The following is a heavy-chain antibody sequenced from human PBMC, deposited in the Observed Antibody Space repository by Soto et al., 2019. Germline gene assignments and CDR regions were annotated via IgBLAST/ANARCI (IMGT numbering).Heavy chain of an antibody. V-gene: IGHV3-7*03. CDR3: ARDVYEILGRVVRRLDS. J-gene: IGHJ4*02. Sequence: LXLSCAASGFTFGEYLMTWVRQAPGKGLEWVANLKRDGRERYYVDSVKGRFSVSRDNAKNSLYLQMNNLRPEDTAVYYCARDVYEILGRVVRRLDSWGQGTLVTVSS. CDR1: GFTFGEYL. D-gene: IGHD2-8*01. CDR2: LKRDGRER.